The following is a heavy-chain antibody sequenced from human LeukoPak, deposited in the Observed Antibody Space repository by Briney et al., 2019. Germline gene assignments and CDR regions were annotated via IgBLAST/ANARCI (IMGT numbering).Heavy chain of an antibody. CDR2: IYTSGST. Sequence: SETLSLTCTVSGASISSYYWSWIRQPAGKGLEWIGRIYTSGSTNYNPSLKSRVTMSADTSKNQFSLKLISVIAADTAVYFCASGAVVDAFDIWGQGTMVTVSS. J-gene: IGHJ3*02. CDR3: ASGAVVDAFDI. D-gene: IGHD4-23*01. CDR1: GASISSYY. V-gene: IGHV4-4*07.